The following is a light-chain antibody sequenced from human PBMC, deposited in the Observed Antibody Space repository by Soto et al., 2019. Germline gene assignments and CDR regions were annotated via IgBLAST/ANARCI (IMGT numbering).Light chain of an antibody. CDR2: DAS. J-gene: IGKJ5*01. CDR3: QQYGSSPIT. V-gene: IGKV1-12*01. Sequence: DIQMTQSPSSVSASLVDRVTITCGASQGLSTYLAWYQQKPGKAPKLLIYDASSLESGVPSRFSGSGSGTDFTLTISRLEPEDFAVYYCQQYGSSPITFGQGTRLEIK. CDR1: QGLSTY.